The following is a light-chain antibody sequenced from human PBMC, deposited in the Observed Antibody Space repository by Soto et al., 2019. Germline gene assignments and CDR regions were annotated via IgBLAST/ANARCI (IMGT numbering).Light chain of an antibody. Sequence: QSVLTQPASVSGSPGQSITISCTGTSSEVGSYNLVSWYQQHPGKAPKLMIYEVTKRPSGVSNRFSGSKSGNAASLTISGLQAEDETDYYCCSYAGHSTYVFGTGTKVTVL. J-gene: IGLJ1*01. V-gene: IGLV2-23*02. CDR3: CSYAGHSTYV. CDR1: SSEVGSYNL. CDR2: EVT.